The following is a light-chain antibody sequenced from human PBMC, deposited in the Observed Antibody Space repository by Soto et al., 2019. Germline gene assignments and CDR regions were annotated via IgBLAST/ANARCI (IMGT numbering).Light chain of an antibody. J-gene: IGKJ1*01. Sequence: DIVMTQSPDSLAVSLGERATINCKSSQSVLYSSNNKNYLAWYQQKPGQPPKLLIYRASTRESGVPDRVSGSGSGTDFTLTISSLQAEDVAVYYCQQYYSTLPTFGQGTKVEIK. CDR2: RAS. V-gene: IGKV4-1*01. CDR3: QQYYSTLPT. CDR1: QSVLYSSNNKNY.